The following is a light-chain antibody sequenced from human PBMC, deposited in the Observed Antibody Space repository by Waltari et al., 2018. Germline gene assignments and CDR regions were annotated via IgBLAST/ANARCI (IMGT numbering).Light chain of an antibody. Sequence: SYVLTQPPSESVAPGQTARLTCGGHRIEIKGVPWYQQKPSQAPLLVVDDNRAPPSGIPERFSGCNSGNTATLTIKRVEAGDEADYYCHVWDTNDGVLFGGGTKLTVL. CDR2: DNR. CDR3: HVWDTNDGVL. CDR1: RIEIKG. J-gene: IGLJ2*01. V-gene: IGLV3-21*02.